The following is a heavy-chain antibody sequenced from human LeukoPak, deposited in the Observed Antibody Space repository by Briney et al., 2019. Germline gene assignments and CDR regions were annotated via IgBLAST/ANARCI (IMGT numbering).Heavy chain of an antibody. D-gene: IGHD4-17*01. Sequence: PGGSLRLSCAASGFTFSRYSMNWVRQAPGKGLEWVSSISSSSSYIYYADSVKGRFTISRGNAKNSLYLQMNSLRAEDTAVYYCAREPVTGSVYWGQGTLVTVSS. V-gene: IGHV3-21*01. CDR3: AREPVTGSVY. CDR2: ISSSSSYI. CDR1: GFTFSRYS. J-gene: IGHJ4*02.